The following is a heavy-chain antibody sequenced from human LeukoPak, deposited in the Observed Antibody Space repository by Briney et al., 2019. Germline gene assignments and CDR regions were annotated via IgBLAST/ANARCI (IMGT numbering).Heavy chain of an antibody. D-gene: IGHD5-24*01. CDR1: GYTFTNYA. J-gene: IGHJ6*03. CDR2: INTNTGNP. Sequence: GASVKVSCKASGYTFTNYAVNCVRQAPGQGLEWMGWINTNTGNPKYAQGLRGRLVFSLETSVRTAYMQISSLKAEDTAVYYCARHATESYYYYMDVWGKGTTVTVSS. V-gene: IGHV7-4-1*02. CDR3: ARHATESYYYYMDV.